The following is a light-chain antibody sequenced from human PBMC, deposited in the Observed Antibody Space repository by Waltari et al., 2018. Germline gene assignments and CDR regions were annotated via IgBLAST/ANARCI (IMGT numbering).Light chain of an antibody. CDR2: GAS. CDR3: QHYDNWPPFT. CDR1: QSVSSN. V-gene: IGKV3-15*01. Sequence: EIVMTQSPATLSVSPGERATLSCRASQSVSSNLAWYQQKPGKAPRLLIYGASTRATGIPARFSGSGSGTEFTLTINSLQSEDFAVYYCQHYDNWPPFTFGPGTKVDIK. J-gene: IGKJ3*01.